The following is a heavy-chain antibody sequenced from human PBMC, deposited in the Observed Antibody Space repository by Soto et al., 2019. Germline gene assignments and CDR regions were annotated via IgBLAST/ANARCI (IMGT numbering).Heavy chain of an antibody. V-gene: IGHV1-46*01. CDR3: ARGYYDFWSGYYPTPPAYSSYGMDA. Sequence: GASVKVSCKASGYTFTSYYMHWVRQAPGQGLEWMGIINPSGGSTSYAQKFQGRVTMTRDTSTSTVYMELSSLRSEDTAVYYCARGYYDFWSGYYPTPPAYSSYGMDAWGQGTTVTVP. J-gene: IGHJ6*02. CDR2: INPSGGST. D-gene: IGHD3-3*01. CDR1: GYTFTSYY.